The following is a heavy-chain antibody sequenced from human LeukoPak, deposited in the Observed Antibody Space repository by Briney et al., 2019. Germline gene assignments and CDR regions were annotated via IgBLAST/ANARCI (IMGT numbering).Heavy chain of an antibody. D-gene: IGHD3-22*01. J-gene: IGHJ4*02. Sequence: SETLSLTCAVSGGSVSSSSYSWGWIRQPPGKGLEWIGTLYYSGSTYYNPSLKSRVTISVDASQNQFSLKLSSVTAADTAVYYCARRATFYYYSSGHYYPFDYWGQGALVTVSS. CDR3: ARRATFYYYSSGHYYPFDY. CDR1: GGSVSSSSYS. CDR2: LYYSGST. V-gene: IGHV4-39*01.